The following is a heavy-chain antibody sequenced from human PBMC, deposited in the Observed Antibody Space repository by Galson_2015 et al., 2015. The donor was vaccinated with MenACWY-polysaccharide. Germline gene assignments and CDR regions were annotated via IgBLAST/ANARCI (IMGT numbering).Heavy chain of an antibody. Sequence: PALVKPTQTLTLTCTFSGFSLSTSGMCVSWLRQPPGKALECLALIDWDDDKYYSTSLKTRLTIYNDTSKNQVVLTMTNMDPVDTATYYCALTIRRSYLDYWGQGTLVTVSS. V-gene: IGHV2-70*01. J-gene: IGHJ4*02. CDR3: ALTIRRSYLDY. D-gene: IGHD1-14*01. CDR2: IDWDDDK. CDR1: GFSLSTSGMC.